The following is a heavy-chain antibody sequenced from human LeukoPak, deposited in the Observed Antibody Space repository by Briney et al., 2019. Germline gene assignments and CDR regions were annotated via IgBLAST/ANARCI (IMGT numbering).Heavy chain of an antibody. CDR2: IYYSGST. V-gene: IGHV4-59*01. CDR3: ARDSGSGYYYGMDV. D-gene: IGHD3-10*01. J-gene: IGHJ6*02. Sequence: PSETLSLTCTVSGGSISSYYWSWIRQPPGKGLDWIGYIYYSGSTNYNPSLKSRVTISVDTSKNQFSLELSSVTAADTAVYYCARDSGSGYYYGMDVWGQGTTVTVSS. CDR1: GGSISSYY.